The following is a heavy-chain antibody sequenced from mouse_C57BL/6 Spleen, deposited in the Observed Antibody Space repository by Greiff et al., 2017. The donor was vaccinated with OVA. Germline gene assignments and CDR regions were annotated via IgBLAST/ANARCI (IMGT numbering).Heavy chain of an antibody. CDR2: IYWDDDK. D-gene: IGHD2-5*01. CDR3: ARSPGYSNPFAY. CDR1: GFSLSTSGMG. J-gene: IGHJ3*01. V-gene: IGHV8-12*01. Sequence: QVTLKESGPGILQSSQTLSLTCSFSGFSLSTSGMGVSWIRQPSGKGLEWLAHIYWDDDKRYNPSLKSRLTISQDTSRNPVFLKSTSVDTADTATYYCARSPGYSNPFAYWGQGTLVTVSA.